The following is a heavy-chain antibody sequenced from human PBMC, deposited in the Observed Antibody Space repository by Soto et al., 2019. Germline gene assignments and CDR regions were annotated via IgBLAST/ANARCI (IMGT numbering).Heavy chain of an antibody. CDR2: IYYSGST. CDR3: ARVAIIGSYSHLDY. Sequence: SETLSLTCTVSGGSISSSSYYWGWIRQPPGKGLEWIGSIYYSGSTYYNPSLKSRVTISVDTSKNQFSLQLSSVTAADTAVYYCARVAIIGSYSHLDYWGQGTLVTVSS. V-gene: IGHV4-39*01. D-gene: IGHD2-15*01. CDR1: GGSISSSSYY. J-gene: IGHJ4*01.